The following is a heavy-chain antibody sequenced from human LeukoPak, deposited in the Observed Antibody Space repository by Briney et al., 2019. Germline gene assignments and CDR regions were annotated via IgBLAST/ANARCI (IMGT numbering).Heavy chain of an antibody. CDR2: INPKSGGT. J-gene: IGHJ3*02. D-gene: IGHD3-10*01. CDR1: GYTFTGYY. CDR3: ARNLWFGESSDAFDM. Sequence: ASVKVSCKASGYTFTGYYMHWVRQAPGQGLEWMGWINPKSGGTNYAQKFQGRVTMTRDTSISTAYMEMSRLRSDDTAVYYCARNLWFGESSDAFDMWGQGTIVTVSS. V-gene: IGHV1-2*02.